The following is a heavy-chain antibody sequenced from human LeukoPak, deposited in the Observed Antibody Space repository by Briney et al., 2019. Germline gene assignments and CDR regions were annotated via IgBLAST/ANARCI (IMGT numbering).Heavy chain of an antibody. J-gene: IGHJ5*02. CDR1: GYTLTDLS. D-gene: IGHD5-18*01. V-gene: IGHV1-24*01. CDR3: ATVGSSGHSYGRGHNWFDP. CDR2: FDPEDGET. Sequence: ASVKVSCKVSGYTLTDLSMHWVRQAPGKGLEWMGGFDPEDGETIYAQKFQGRVTMTEDTSTDTAYLELSNLKSEGQGVDYWATVGSSGHSYGRGHNWFDPWGQGTLVTVSS.